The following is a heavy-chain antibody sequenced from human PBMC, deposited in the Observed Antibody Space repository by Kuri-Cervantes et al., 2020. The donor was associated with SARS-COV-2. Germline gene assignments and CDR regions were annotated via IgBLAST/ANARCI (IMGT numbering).Heavy chain of an antibody. CDR3: ARGGRGYCSGGSCYYFDY. CDR2: INHSGST. J-gene: IGHJ4*02. D-gene: IGHD2-15*01. V-gene: IGHV4-34*01. Sequence: ESLKISCAVYGGSFSGYYWSWIRQPPGKGLEWIGEINHSGSTNYNPSLKSRVTISVDTSKNQFSLELSSVTAADTAVYYCARGGRGYCSGGSCYYFDYWGQGTLVTVSS. CDR1: GGSFSGYY.